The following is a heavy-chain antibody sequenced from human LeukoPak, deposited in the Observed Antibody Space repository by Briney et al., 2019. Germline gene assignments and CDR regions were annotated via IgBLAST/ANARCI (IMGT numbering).Heavy chain of an antibody. CDR3: ARAAVAGLFYYYYGMDV. V-gene: IGHV3-66*01. Sequence: PGGSLRLSCAASGFTVSSNYMSWVRQAPGKGLEWVSVIYSGGSTYYADSVKGRFTISRDNSKNTLYLQMNSLRAEDTAVYYCARAAVAGLFYYYYGMDVWGQGTTVTVSS. CDR1: GFTVSSNY. D-gene: IGHD6-19*01. CDR2: IYSGGST. J-gene: IGHJ6*02.